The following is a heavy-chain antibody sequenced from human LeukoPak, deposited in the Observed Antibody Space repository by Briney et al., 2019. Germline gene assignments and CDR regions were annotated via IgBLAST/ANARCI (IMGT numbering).Heavy chain of an antibody. CDR3: ARCRYTSGWLDAFDI. Sequence: GGSLRLSCAASGFTFSSYEMNWVRQAPGKGLEWVSYISNSGNTMYSADSVKGRFSTSRDNAKNLVYLQMIGLRAEDTALYYCARCRYTSGWLDAFDIWGQGTMVTVSS. J-gene: IGHJ3*02. D-gene: IGHD6-19*01. CDR1: GFTFSSYE. CDR2: ISNSGNTM. V-gene: IGHV3-48*03.